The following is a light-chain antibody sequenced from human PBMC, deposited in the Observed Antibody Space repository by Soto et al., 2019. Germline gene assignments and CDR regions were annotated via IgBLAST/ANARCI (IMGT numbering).Light chain of an antibody. CDR2: GNS. J-gene: IGLJ2*01. Sequence: QSVLTQPPSVSGAPGQRVTISCTGSRSNIGAGYDVHWYQQLPGTAPKLLIYGNSNRPSGVPDRFSGSKSGTSASLAITGLQAEDEADYYCQSYDSSLSGVVFGGGTQLTVL. CDR3: QSYDSSLSGVV. CDR1: RSNIGAGYD. V-gene: IGLV1-40*01.